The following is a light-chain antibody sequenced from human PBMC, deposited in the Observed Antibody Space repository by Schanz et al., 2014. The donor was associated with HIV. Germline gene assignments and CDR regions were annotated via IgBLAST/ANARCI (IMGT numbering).Light chain of an antibody. V-gene: IGLV1-40*01. CDR2: GNS. Sequence: QSVLTQAPSVSGALGQRVTISCTGSSSNIGADYAVYWYQQLPGTAPKLLIYGNSNRPSGVPDRFSGSKSGTSASLAISGLQSADEAEYYCAAWDDSLNGVVFGGGTKLTVL. J-gene: IGLJ2*01. CDR1: SSNIGADYA. CDR3: AAWDDSLNGVV.